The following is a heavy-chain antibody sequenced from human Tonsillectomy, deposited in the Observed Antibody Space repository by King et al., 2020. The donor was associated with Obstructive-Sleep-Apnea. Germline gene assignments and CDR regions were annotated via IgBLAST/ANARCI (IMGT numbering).Heavy chain of an antibody. Sequence: QLVQSGGGVVQPGRSLRLSCAASGFTFSSYGMHWVRQAPGKGLEWVAVISYDGSNKYYADSVKGRFTISRDNSTNTRYLQMNSLRAEDTAVYYCAKDMVLRYFDWLPETDYWGQGTLVTVSS. CDR3: AKDMVLRYFDWLPETDY. CDR1: GFTFSSYG. CDR2: ISYDGSNK. V-gene: IGHV3-30*18. J-gene: IGHJ4*02. D-gene: IGHD3-9*01.